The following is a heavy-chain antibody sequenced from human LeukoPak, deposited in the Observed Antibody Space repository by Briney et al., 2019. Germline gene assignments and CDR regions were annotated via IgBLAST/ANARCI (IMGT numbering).Heavy chain of an antibody. CDR2: ISNDGSNK. V-gene: IGHV3-30*18. CDR1: GFTFSSYG. CDR3: ANKKGDY. D-gene: IGHD3-10*01. J-gene: IGHJ4*02. Sequence: PGRSLRLSCAASGFTFSSYGMHWVRQAPGKGLEWVAVISNDGSNKYYADFVKGRFTISRDNSKNTLYLQMNSLRAEDTAVYYCANKKGDYWGQGTLVTVSS.